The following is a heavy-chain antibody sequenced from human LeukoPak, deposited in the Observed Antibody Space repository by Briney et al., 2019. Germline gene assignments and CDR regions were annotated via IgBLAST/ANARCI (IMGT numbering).Heavy chain of an antibody. CDR1: GYTFTSYG. Sequence: ASVKVSCKASGYTFTSYGISWVRPAPGQGLEWMGWISAYNGNTNYAQKLQGRVTMTTDTSTSTAYMELRSLRSDDTAVYYCARDRRSGSYYDWFDPWGQGTLVTVSS. V-gene: IGHV1-18*01. J-gene: IGHJ5*02. CDR2: ISAYNGNT. CDR3: ARDRRSGSYYDWFDP. D-gene: IGHD1-26*01.